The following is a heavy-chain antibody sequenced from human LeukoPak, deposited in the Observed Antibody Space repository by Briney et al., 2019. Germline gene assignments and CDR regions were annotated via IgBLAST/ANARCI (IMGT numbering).Heavy chain of an antibody. D-gene: IGHD3-9*01. CDR3: ARAGGTYYDILTGRDSYYYYGMDV. Sequence: PGGSLILSCAASGFTFSSYAMHWVRQAPGKGLERVAVISYDGSNKYYADSVKGRFTISRDNSKNTLYLQMNSLRAEDTAVYYCARAGGTYYDILTGRDSYYYYGMDVWGQGTTVTVSS. CDR2: ISYDGSNK. CDR1: GFTFSSYA. V-gene: IGHV3-30-3*01. J-gene: IGHJ6*02.